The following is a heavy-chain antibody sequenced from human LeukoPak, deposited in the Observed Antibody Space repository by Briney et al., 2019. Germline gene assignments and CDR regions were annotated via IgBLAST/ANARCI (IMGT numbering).Heavy chain of an antibody. CDR3: ARDKVDNAWTGSLFDY. Sequence: PGGSLRLSCATSGFTLSTYWMSWVRPAPGKGREWVAIIKQDGTEKHYVDSVKGRFTISRDNAKNSVYLQMNSLRAEDTAVYYCARDKVDNAWTGSLFDYWGQGTLVTVSS. J-gene: IGHJ4*02. D-gene: IGHD1-1*01. CDR1: GFTLSTYW. CDR2: IKQDGTEK. V-gene: IGHV3-7*01.